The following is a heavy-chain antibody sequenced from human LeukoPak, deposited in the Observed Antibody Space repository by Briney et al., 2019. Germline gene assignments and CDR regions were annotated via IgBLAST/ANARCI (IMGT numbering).Heavy chain of an antibody. Sequence: SGTLSLTCAVYGGSFSSYYWSWIRQPPRKGLEWIGYIHYTGSTNYNPSFKSRVTISVDTSKNQFSLKLGSVTAADTAVYYCARDLTGDRWFDPWGQGTLVIVSS. CDR3: ARDLTGDRWFDP. J-gene: IGHJ5*02. CDR1: GGSFSSYY. V-gene: IGHV4-59*01. D-gene: IGHD1-20*01. CDR2: IHYTGST.